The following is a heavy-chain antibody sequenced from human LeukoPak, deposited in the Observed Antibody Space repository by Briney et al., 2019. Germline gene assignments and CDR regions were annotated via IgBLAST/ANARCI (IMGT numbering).Heavy chain of an antibody. CDR2: INHSGST. D-gene: IGHD3-16*01. CDR1: GGSFSGYN. V-gene: IGHV4-34*01. Sequence: SETLSLTCAVYGGSFSGYNWSWIRQPPGKGLEWIGEINHSGSTNYNPSLKSRVTISVDTSKNQFSMKLSSVTAADTAVYYCARSMITFGGVRYWGQGTLVTVSS. CDR3: ARSMITFGGVRY. J-gene: IGHJ4*02.